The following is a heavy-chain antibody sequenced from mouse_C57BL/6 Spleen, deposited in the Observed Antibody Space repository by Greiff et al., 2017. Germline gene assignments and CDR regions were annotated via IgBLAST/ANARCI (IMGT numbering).Heavy chain of an antibody. CDR1: GYTFTSYW. D-gene: IGHD2-5*01. Sequence: QVQLQQPGAELVKPGASVKMSCKASGYTFTSYWITWVKQRPGQGLEWIGDIYPGSGSTNYNEKFKSKATLTVDTSSSTAYMQLSSLTSEDSAVXDCARPLYSNLGDYFDYWGQGTTLTVSS. CDR3: ARPLYSNLGDYFDY. J-gene: IGHJ2*01. CDR2: IYPGSGST. V-gene: IGHV1-55*01.